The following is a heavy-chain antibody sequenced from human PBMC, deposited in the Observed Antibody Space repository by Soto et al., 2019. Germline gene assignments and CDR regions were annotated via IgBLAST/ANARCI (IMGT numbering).Heavy chain of an antibody. Sequence: QVQLVESGGGVVQPGRSLRLSCAASGFTFSSYGMHWVRQAPGKGLEWVAVISYDGSNKYYADSVKGRFTISRDNSKNTLYLQMNSLRAEDTAVYYCAKALGDDLDYWGQGTLVTVSS. J-gene: IGHJ4*02. CDR3: AKALGDDLDY. D-gene: IGHD3-10*01. CDR2: ISYDGSNK. CDR1: GFTFSSYG. V-gene: IGHV3-30*18.